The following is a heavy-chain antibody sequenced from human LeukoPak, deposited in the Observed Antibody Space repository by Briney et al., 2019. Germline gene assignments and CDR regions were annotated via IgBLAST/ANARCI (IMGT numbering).Heavy chain of an antibody. V-gene: IGHV3-64D*09. Sequence: GGFLRLSCSASGFTFSSYAMHWVRQAPGKGLEYVSAISSNGGSTYYADSVKGRFTISRDNSKNTLYLQMSSLRAEDTAVYYCVKAYSSGWYDAFDIWGQGTMVTVSS. J-gene: IGHJ3*02. CDR3: VKAYSSGWYDAFDI. CDR2: ISSNGGST. D-gene: IGHD6-19*01. CDR1: GFTFSSYA.